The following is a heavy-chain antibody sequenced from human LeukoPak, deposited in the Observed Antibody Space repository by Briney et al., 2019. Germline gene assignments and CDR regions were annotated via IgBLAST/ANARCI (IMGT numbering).Heavy chain of an antibody. V-gene: IGHV3-23*01. CDR2: ISGSGGVT. CDR3: AKGRKAEAGPYYYSGMDV. D-gene: IGHD6-19*01. CDR1: GFTFSSFA. Sequence: GGSLRLSCAASGFTFSSFAMNWVRQAPGRGLEWVSTISGSGGVTYYADSVKGRFTSTRDNSKNTLYLQMNGLRAEDTAAYYCAKGRKAEAGPYYYSGMDVWGQGTTVPVSS. J-gene: IGHJ6*02.